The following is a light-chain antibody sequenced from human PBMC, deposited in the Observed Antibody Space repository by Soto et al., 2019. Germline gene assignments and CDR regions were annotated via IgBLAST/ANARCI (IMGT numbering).Light chain of an antibody. V-gene: IGKV1-17*01. J-gene: IGKJ2*01. CDR1: QGIRSD. CDR3: LQYNDYPYT. Sequence: DIQMTQSPSSLSAAVEDRVTITCRASQGIRSDLGWYQQKPGKAPKRLIYAASSLQTGVPSRFSGSGSGTEFTLTITSLQPEDFATYYCLQYNDYPYTFGQGTKVDIK. CDR2: AAS.